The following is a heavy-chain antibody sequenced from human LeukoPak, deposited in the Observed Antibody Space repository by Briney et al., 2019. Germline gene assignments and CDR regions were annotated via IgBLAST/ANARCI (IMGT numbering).Heavy chain of an antibody. CDR2: ISGRGGST. CDR3: AKRRDLKLLSTTSRDV. J-gene: IGHJ6*03. CDR1: GFTFSSYA. V-gene: IGHV3-23*01. D-gene: IGHD2/OR15-2a*01. Sequence: GGSLRLSCAASGFTFSSYAMTWVRRAPGKGLEWVSAISGRGGSTYYADSVKGRFTISRDNSKNTLFLQMNSLRAEDTAVYYFAKRRDLKLLSTTSRDVWGKGTRVKVS.